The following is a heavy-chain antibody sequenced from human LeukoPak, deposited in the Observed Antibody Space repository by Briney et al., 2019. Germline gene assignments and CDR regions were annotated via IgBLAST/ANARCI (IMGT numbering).Heavy chain of an antibody. D-gene: IGHD3/OR15-3a*01. V-gene: IGHV3-23*01. Sequence: PGGSLRLSCAATGFTFSSYAMSWVRQAPGKGLEWVSAISGSGGSTYHADSVKGRFTISRDNSKNTLYLQMNSLRAEDTAVYYCAKDLWTPGAFDIWGQGTMVTVSS. J-gene: IGHJ3*02. CDR2: ISGSGGST. CDR3: AKDLWTPGAFDI. CDR1: GFTFSSYA.